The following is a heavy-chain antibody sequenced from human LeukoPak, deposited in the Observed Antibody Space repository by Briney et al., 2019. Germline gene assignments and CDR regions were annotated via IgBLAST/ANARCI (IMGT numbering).Heavy chain of an antibody. J-gene: IGHJ4*02. CDR1: GGSISSSY. V-gene: IGHV4-59*08. CDR3: ARHWETSSWYVDY. CDR2: IYYNGGA. D-gene: IGHD6-13*01. Sequence: SQTLSLTCTVSGGSISSSYWSWIRQPPGKGLEWLGYIYYNGGANYNPSLKSRVSISVDTSKNHLSLKLSSVTAADTAVYYCARHWETSSWYVDYWGQGTLVTVSS.